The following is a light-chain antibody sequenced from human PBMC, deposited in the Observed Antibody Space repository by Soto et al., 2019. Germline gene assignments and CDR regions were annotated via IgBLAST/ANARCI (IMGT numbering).Light chain of an antibody. V-gene: IGKV1-39*01. CDR3: QQSYIITYT. CDR2: AAS. Sequence: DIQMTQSPSSLSASVGDRVTITCRARQSISSSLNWYQQKPGKAPNLLIYAASSLQSGVPSRFSGSGSGTDFTITISSLQSEDFATYYCQQSYIITYTFGQRTRLEIK. CDR1: QSISSS. J-gene: IGKJ2*01.